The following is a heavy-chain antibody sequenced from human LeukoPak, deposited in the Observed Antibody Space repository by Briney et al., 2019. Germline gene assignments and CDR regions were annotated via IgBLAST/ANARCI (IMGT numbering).Heavy chain of an antibody. D-gene: IGHD3-10*01. J-gene: IGHJ5*02. CDR2: IYYSGST. Sequence: RSETLSLTCTVSAGSVSSGSYYWSWTRQPPGKGLEWIGYIYYSGSTNYNPSLKSRGTISVDTSKNQCSLKLSSVTAADTAVYYCARVARITMVRGGIMGWFDPWGQGTLVTVSS. CDR1: AGSVSSGSYY. CDR3: ARVARITMVRGGIMGWFDP. V-gene: IGHV4-61*01.